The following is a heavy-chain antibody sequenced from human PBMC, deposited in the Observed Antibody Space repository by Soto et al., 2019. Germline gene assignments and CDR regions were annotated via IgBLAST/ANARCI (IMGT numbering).Heavy chain of an antibody. D-gene: IGHD6-19*01. CDR1: RYTFTGYY. CDR3: ASVSLAGYYYVMDV. CDR2: INPNSGGT. V-gene: IGHV1-2*04. Sequence: ASVKVSCKASRYTFTGYYMHWVRQAPGQGLEWMGWINPNSGGTNYAQKFQGWVTMTRDTSISTAYMELSRLRSDDTAVYYCASVSLAGYYYVMDVSARRTKVIGSS. J-gene: IGHJ6*02.